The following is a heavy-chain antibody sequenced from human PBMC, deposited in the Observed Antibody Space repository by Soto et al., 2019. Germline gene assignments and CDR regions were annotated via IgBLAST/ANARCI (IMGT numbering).Heavy chain of an antibody. CDR1: GYTFTTYA. CDR2: INAGNRNT. Sequence: QVQLVQSGAEVKKPGASVKVSCKASGYTFTTYAMHWVRQAPGQRLEWMRWINAGNRNTKYSRKFQGRVTITRYTSASTAYMEMSSLRSEDTAVYCCARVRDGYDWGCFESWGQGTLVTVSS. V-gene: IGHV1-3*01. D-gene: IGHD5-12*01. CDR3: ARVRDGYDWGCFES. J-gene: IGHJ4*02.